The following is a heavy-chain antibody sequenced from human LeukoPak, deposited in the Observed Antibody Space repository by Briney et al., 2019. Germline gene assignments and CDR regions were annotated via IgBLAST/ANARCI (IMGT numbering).Heavy chain of an antibody. CDR1: GSTFSTYG. V-gene: IGHV3-23*01. Sequence: GGSLRLSCVASGSTFSTYGMAWVRQPPGKGLEWISAITGNGDDTYYADSVEGRFTISRDNSKNTLYLQMNSLGAEDTAVYYCAKGFDHWGQGTLVTVSS. J-gene: IGHJ4*02. CDR2: ITGNGDDT. CDR3: AKGFDH.